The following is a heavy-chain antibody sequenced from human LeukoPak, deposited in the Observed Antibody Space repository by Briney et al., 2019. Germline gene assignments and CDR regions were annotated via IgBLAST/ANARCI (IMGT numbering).Heavy chain of an antibody. D-gene: IGHD5-24*01. V-gene: IGHV1-2*02. CDR3: ARGASRDGYNALDY. CDR2: INPNSGGT. Sequence: ASVKVSCKASGYTFTGYYMHWVRQAPGQGLEWMGWINPNSGGTNYAQKFQGRVTMTRDTSISTAYMELSRLRSDDTAVYYCARGASRDGYNALDYWGHRSQVTVSS. J-gene: IGHJ4*01. CDR1: GYTFTGYY.